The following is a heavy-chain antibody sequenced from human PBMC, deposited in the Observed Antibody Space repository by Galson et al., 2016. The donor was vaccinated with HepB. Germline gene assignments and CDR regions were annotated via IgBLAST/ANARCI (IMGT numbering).Heavy chain of an antibody. Sequence: CAISGDSVSGNTSVWNWIGQSPSRGLEWLGRTYYMSKWYNDYAVFVKSRITINSDTSKNQFSLQLNSVTPEDTAVYYCVGGLRDRGYHYYMDVWGKGTTVTVSS. CDR3: VGGLRDRGYHYYMDV. V-gene: IGHV6-1*01. J-gene: IGHJ6*03. CDR2: TYYMSKWYN. D-gene: IGHD3-16*01. CDR1: GDSVSGNTSV.